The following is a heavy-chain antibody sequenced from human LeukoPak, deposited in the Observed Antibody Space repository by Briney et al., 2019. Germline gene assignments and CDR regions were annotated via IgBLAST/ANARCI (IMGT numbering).Heavy chain of an antibody. CDR2: ISGSGGST. Sequence: AGGSLRLSCAASGFTFSSYAMSWVRHAPGKGLEWVSAISGSGGSTYYADSVKGRFTISRDNSKNTLYLKMNSLRAEDTAVYYCATTATHRTFDYWGQGTLVTVSS. CDR1: GFTFSSYA. CDR3: ATTATHRTFDY. J-gene: IGHJ4*02. V-gene: IGHV3-23*01. D-gene: IGHD4-11*01.